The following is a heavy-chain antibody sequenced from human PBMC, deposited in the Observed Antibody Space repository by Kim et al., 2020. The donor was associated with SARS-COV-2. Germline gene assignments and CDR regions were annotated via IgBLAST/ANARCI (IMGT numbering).Heavy chain of an antibody. J-gene: IGHJ4*02. CDR2: IYYSGNA. V-gene: IGHV4-39*02. Sequence: SETLSLTCTVSGGSISSSTYYWAWIRQPPGKGLEWIGSIYYSGNAYYNPSLKSRVSISVDTSKKQFSLRLSSVTAADTAVYYCAREYSSGRWGQGILVTVSS. CDR1: GGSISSSTYY. D-gene: IGHD6-19*01. CDR3: AREYSSGR.